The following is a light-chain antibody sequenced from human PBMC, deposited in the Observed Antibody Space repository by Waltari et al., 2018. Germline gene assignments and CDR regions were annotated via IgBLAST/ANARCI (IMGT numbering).Light chain of an antibody. Sequence: DVVMTQSPLSLPVTPGQAASISCKSSQSLVHSDGNTHLNWFQQRPGQSPRRLIYRVSNRDSGVPDRFSGSGSGTDFTLKIGRVEAEDVGVYYCMQGTHWPYTFGQGTKLDIK. J-gene: IGKJ2*01. CDR3: MQGTHWPYT. CDR2: RVS. V-gene: IGKV2-30*02. CDR1: QSLVHSDGNTH.